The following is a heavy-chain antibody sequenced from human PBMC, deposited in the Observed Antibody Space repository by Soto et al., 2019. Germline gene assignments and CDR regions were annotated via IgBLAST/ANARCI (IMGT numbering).Heavy chain of an antibody. J-gene: IGHJ4*02. V-gene: IGHV3-30*18. Sequence: GGSLRLSCAASGFTFSSYGMHWVRQAPGKGLEWVAVISYDGSNKYYADSVKGRFTISRDNSKNTLYLQMNSLRAEDTAVYYCAKDRYGDYDGDTHWGQGTRVTVSS. CDR2: ISYDGSNK. CDR1: GFTFSSYG. D-gene: IGHD4-17*01. CDR3: AKDRYGDYDGDTH.